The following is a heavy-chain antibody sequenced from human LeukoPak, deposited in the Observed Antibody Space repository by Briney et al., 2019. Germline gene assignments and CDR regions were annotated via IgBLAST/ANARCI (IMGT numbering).Heavy chain of an antibody. CDR1: GYTFTNFG. V-gene: IGHV1-18*01. Sequence: GASVKVSCKASGYTFTNFGLSWVRQAPGQGLEWMGWISAYNGDTYYAQRFHGRVTMTTDTSTSTAYMELNRLRSDDTAVYYCAREKRITVIVVTGNTFDIWGQGTMVTVSS. J-gene: IGHJ3*02. CDR3: AREKRITVIVVTGNTFDI. D-gene: IGHD3-22*01. CDR2: ISAYNGDT.